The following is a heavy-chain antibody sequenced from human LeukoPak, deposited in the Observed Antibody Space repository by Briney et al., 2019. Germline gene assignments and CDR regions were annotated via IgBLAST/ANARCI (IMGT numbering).Heavy chain of an antibody. CDR1: GYTFTGYY. Sequence: ASVKVSCKASGYTFTGYYMHWVRQAPGQGLEWMGWINPNSGGTNYAQKFQGRVTMTRDTSISTAYMELSRLRFDDTAMYYCARMGYGSNWSNNYWGQGTLVTVSS. J-gene: IGHJ4*02. D-gene: IGHD6-13*01. CDR2: INPNSGGT. V-gene: IGHV1-2*02. CDR3: ARMGYGSNWSNNY.